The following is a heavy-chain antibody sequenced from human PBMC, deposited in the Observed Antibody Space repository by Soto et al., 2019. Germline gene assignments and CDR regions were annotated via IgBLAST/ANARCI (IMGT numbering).Heavy chain of an antibody. D-gene: IGHD2-2*01. V-gene: IGHV1-18*01. Sequence: ASVKVSRKASGYTFTSYGISWVRQAPGQGLEWMGWISAYNGNTNYAQKLQGRVTMTTDTSTSTAYMELRSLRSDDTAVYYCARGGNGYCSSTSCNRGPWFDPWGQGTLVTVSS. J-gene: IGHJ5*02. CDR3: ARGGNGYCSSTSCNRGPWFDP. CDR2: ISAYNGNT. CDR1: GYTFTSYG.